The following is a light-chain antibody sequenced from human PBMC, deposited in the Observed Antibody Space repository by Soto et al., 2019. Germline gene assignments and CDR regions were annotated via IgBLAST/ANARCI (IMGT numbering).Light chain of an antibody. Sequence: EIVMTQSPAILSVSPWEIYTLSFSASQSVSSNLAWYQQKPGQAPRLLIYGVYTRAPGIPARFSGSGSGTEFTLTISSLQSEDFAVYYCQQYHSWPPRTFGQGTKVDIK. J-gene: IGKJ1*01. CDR3: QQYHSWPPRT. V-gene: IGKV3D-15*01. CDR1: QSVSSN. CDR2: GVY.